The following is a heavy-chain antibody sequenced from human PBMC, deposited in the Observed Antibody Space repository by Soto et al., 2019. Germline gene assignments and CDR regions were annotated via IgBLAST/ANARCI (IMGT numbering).Heavy chain of an antibody. Sequence: QLQLQESGSGLVKPSQTLSLTCTVSGGSISSGGYSWSWIRQPPGKGLEWIGYIYHRGSTYYNPSLKSRVTISLDRSKNHFSLKLSSVSAADTAVYYCARAQWLVLDYWGQGTLVTVSS. D-gene: IGHD6-19*01. V-gene: IGHV4-30-2*01. CDR2: IYHRGST. CDR1: GGSISSGGYS. CDR3: ARAQWLVLDY. J-gene: IGHJ4*02.